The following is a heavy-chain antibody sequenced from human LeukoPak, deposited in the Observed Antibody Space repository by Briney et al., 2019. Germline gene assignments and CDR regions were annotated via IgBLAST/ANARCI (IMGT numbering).Heavy chain of an antibody. J-gene: IGHJ4*02. Sequence: GGSLRLSCAASGFSFSSYWMSWVRQAPGKGLEWVANIKEDGSEKYYVDSVKGRFTISRDNAKNSLYLQMNSLRAEDTAVYYCARFIFDWLSPFDYWGQGTLVTVSS. CDR3: ARFIFDWLSPFDY. CDR1: GFSFSSYW. CDR2: IKEDGSEK. V-gene: IGHV3-7*01. D-gene: IGHD3-9*01.